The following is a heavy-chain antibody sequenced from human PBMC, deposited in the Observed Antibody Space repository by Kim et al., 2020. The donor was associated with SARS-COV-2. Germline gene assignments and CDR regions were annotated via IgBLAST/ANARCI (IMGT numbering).Heavy chain of an antibody. Sequence: FQGRVTITADESTSTAYMELSSLRSEDTAVYYCASYCGGDCYSVVAWFDPWGQGTLVTVSS. V-gene: IGHV1-69*01. D-gene: IGHD2-21*02. J-gene: IGHJ5*02. CDR3: ASYCGGDCYSVVAWFDP.